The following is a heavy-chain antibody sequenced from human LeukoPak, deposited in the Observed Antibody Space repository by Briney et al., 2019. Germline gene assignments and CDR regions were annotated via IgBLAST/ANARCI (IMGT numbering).Heavy chain of an antibody. CDR1: GVSFSGHY. V-gene: IGHV4-34*01. Sequence: SETLSLTCAVYGVSFSGHYWTWIRQAPGKGLEWFGESTHSGSTNYNPSLKSRVTISVDTSKNQFPLKLTSMTAADTAVYHCARGRTGAAALDFWGPGTLVTVSS. J-gene: IGHJ4*02. CDR2: STHSGST. D-gene: IGHD2-2*01. CDR3: ARGRTGAAALDF.